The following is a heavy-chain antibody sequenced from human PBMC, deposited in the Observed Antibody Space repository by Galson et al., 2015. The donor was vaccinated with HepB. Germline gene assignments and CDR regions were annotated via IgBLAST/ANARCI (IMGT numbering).Heavy chain of an antibody. J-gene: IGHJ6*02. CDR3: ARGYDITDGLDL. D-gene: IGHD3-9*01. Sequence: SLRLSCAASEFSFSSSAMHWVRQAPGKGLEWVAVISYDGSNRYYADSVKGRFTVSRDNSKNTLYLQLNSLRAEDTAIYYCARGYDITDGLDLWGQGTTVTVSS. CDR2: ISYDGSNR. V-gene: IGHV3-30-3*01. CDR1: EFSFSSSA.